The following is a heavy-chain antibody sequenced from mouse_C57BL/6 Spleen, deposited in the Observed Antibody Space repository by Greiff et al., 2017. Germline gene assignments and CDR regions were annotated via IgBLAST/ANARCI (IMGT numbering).Heavy chain of an antibody. CDR1: GFTFSSYT. J-gene: IGHJ4*01. CDR3: ARRYYGSSYAMDY. D-gene: IGHD1-1*01. Sequence: EVQRVESGGGLVKPGGSLKLSCAASGFTFSSYTMSWVRQTPEKRLEWVATISGGGGNTYYPGSVKGRFTISRDNAKNTLYLQMSSLRSEDTALYYCARRYYGSSYAMDYWGQGTSVTVSS. CDR2: ISGGGGNT. V-gene: IGHV5-9*01.